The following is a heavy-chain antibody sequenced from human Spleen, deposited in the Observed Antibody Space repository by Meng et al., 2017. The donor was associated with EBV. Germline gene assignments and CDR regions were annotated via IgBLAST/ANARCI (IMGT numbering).Heavy chain of an antibody. V-gene: IGHV4-34*01. CDR2: ISHGGST. CDR1: GGSFSGYY. Sequence: QVQLQQWGAGLLKPSETLSLTCAVYGGSFSGYYWSWIRQPPGKGLEWIGEISHGGSTNYNPSLKSRVTISVDTSKNQFSLRLSSVTAADTAVYYCAKGRIVTRSPWFDPWGRGTLGTVSS. J-gene: IGHJ5*02. CDR3: AKGRIVTRSPWFDP. D-gene: IGHD6-6*01.